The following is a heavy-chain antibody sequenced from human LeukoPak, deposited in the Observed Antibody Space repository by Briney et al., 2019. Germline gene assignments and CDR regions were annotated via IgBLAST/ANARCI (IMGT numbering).Heavy chain of an antibody. V-gene: IGHV3-53*01. CDR3: ARTKDYGDYVFNGMDV. Sequence: PGGSLRLSCAASGFTVSSNYMSWVRQAPGKGLEWVSVIYSGGSTYYADSVKGRFTISRDNSKNTLYLQMNSLRAEDTAVYYCARTKDYGDYVFNGMDVWGQGTTVTVSS. J-gene: IGHJ6*02. CDR2: IYSGGST. CDR1: GFTVSSNY. D-gene: IGHD4-17*01.